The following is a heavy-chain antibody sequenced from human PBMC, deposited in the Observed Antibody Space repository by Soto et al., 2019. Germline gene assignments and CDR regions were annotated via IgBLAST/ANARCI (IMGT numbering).Heavy chain of an antibody. J-gene: IGHJ1*01. CDR1: GFTFSSYW. V-gene: IGHV3-74*01. Sequence: EVQLVESGGGLVQPGGSLRLSCAASGFTFSSYWMHWVRQAPGKGLVWVSSISTDASSTSYADPVKGRFTISRDNAKNTLYLQMNSVTAEDPAVYYCARLPNKSPQNWGQGTLVIVSP. CDR2: ISTDASST. CDR3: ARLPNKSPQN.